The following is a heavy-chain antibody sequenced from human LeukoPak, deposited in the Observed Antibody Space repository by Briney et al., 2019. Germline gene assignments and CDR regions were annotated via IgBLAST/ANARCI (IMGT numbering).Heavy chain of an antibody. V-gene: IGHV3-48*01. CDR2: ISTGSTTI. Sequence: PGGSLRLPCAASGFTFSTYSMNWVRQAPGKGLEWVSYISTGSTTIYYADSVKGRFTISRDNAKNSLYLQMNSLSAADTAVYYCARGSGSYPLPFDYWGQGTLVTVSS. CDR3: ARGSGSYPLPFDY. J-gene: IGHJ4*02. D-gene: IGHD1-26*01. CDR1: GFTFSTYS.